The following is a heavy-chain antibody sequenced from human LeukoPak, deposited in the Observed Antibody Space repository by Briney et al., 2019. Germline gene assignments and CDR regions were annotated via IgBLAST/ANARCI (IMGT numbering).Heavy chain of an antibody. CDR2: IYYSGST. Sequence: SETLSLTCTASGGSISSYYWSWIRQPPGKGLEWIGYIYYSGSTNYNPSLKSRVTISVDTSKNQFSLKLSSVTAADTAVYYCARSDGDYIQYFDYWGQGTLVTVSS. CDR1: GGSISSYY. J-gene: IGHJ4*02. CDR3: ARSDGDYIQYFDY. V-gene: IGHV4-59*01. D-gene: IGHD4-17*01.